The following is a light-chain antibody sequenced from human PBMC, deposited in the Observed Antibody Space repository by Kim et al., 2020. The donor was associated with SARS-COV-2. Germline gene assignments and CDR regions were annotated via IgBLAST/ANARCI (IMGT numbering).Light chain of an antibody. J-gene: IGLJ2*01. V-gene: IGLV2-14*03. CDR1: SSDVGGYNY. Sequence: SITLSCTGTSSDVGGYNYFSWYQQHPGKAPKLMIYDVSNRPSGVSNRFSGSKSGNTASLTISGLQAEDEADYYCSSYTSSSTPHVVFGGGTQLTVL. CDR2: DVS. CDR3: SSYTSSSTPHVV.